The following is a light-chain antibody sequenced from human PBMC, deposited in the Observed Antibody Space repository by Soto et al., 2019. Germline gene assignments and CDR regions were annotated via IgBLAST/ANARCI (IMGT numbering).Light chain of an antibody. V-gene: IGLV2-23*01. Sequence: QSALTQPASVSGSPGQSITISCTGTSSDVGSYNLVSWYQQHPGKAPKLMIYEGSKRGSGVSTRFSGSKSGNTASLTISGLQAEDEVDYYCCSYAGSNFSLFFGGGTKLTVL. CDR1: SSDVGSYNL. J-gene: IGLJ2*01. CDR2: EGS. CDR3: CSYAGSNFSLF.